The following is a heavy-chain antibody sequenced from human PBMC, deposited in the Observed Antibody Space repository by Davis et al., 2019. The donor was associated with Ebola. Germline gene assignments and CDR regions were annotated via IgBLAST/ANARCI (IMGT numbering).Heavy chain of an antibody. V-gene: IGHV4-39*07. CDR3: ARGWRYYDSSGYYYGFDY. CDR1: GGSISSSSYY. D-gene: IGHD3-22*01. Sequence: SETMSLTCTVSGGSISSSSYYWGWIRQPPGKGLEWIGSIYYSGSTNYNPSLKSRVTISVDTSKNQFSLKLSSVTAADTAVYYCARGWRYYDSSGYYYGFDYWGQGTLVTVSS. CDR2: IYYSGST. J-gene: IGHJ4*02.